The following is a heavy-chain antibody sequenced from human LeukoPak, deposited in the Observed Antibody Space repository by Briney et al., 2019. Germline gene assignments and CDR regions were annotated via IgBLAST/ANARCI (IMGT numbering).Heavy chain of an antibody. Sequence: GASVKVSCKASGYTFTSYDINWVRQATGQGLEWMGWMNPNSGNTGYAQKFQGRVTITRNTSISTAYMELSSLGSEDTAVYYCARNSRVASTSGLNYWGQGTLVTVSS. CDR3: ARNSRVASTSGLNY. D-gene: IGHD4-23*01. V-gene: IGHV1-8*03. CDR1: GYTFTSYD. J-gene: IGHJ4*02. CDR2: MNPNSGNT.